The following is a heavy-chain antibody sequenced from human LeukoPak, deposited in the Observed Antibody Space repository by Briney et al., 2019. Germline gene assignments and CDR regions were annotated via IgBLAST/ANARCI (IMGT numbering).Heavy chain of an antibody. Sequence: SQTLSLTCAVSGGSISSGGYSWSWIRQPPGKGLEWIGYIYHSGSTYYNPSLKSRVTISVDRSKNQFSLKLSSVTAADTAVYYCARGGRDFATSFDAWGQGTLVTVSS. V-gene: IGHV4-30-2*01. J-gene: IGHJ5*02. D-gene: IGHD2-15*01. CDR3: ARGGRDFATSFDA. CDR1: GGSISSGGYS. CDR2: IYHSGST.